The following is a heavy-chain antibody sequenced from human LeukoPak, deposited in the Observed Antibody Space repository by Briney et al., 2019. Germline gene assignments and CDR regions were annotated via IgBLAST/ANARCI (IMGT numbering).Heavy chain of an antibody. CDR2: IYYSGST. CDR3: ASPGIAVADYLFYFDY. CDR1: GFTVRTSY. J-gene: IGHJ4*02. V-gene: IGHV4-39*01. D-gene: IGHD6-19*01. Sequence: GSLRLSCAASGFTVRTSYMSWVRQPPGKGLEWIGSIYYSGSTYYNPSLKSRVTISVDTSKNQFSLKLSSVTAADTAVYYCASPGIAVADYLFYFDYWGQGTLVTVSS.